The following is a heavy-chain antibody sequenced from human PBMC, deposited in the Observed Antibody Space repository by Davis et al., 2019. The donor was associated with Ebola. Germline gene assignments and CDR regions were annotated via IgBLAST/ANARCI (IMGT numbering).Heavy chain of an antibody. CDR1: GYTFTGYY. D-gene: IGHD3-22*01. CDR3: ARRSGYSKTDAFDI. J-gene: IGHJ3*02. Sequence: SVKVSCKASGYTFTGYYMHWVRQAPGQGLEWMGWINPNSGGTNYAQKFQGRVTMTRDTSISTAYMELSRLRSDDTAVYYCARRSGYSKTDAFDIWGQGTMVTVSS. CDR2: INPNSGGT. V-gene: IGHV1-2*02.